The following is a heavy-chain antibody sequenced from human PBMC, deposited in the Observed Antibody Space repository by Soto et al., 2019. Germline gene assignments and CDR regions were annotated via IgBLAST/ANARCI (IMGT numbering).Heavy chain of an antibody. CDR2: INHSGST. J-gene: IGHJ4*02. CDR1: GGSFSGYY. Sequence: PSEALSLTCALYGGSFSGYYXGWVRQPRGKGLEWIGEINHSGSTNYNPSLKSRVTISVDTSKNQFSLKLSSLTAADTAVYYCARGPDNWNDESGFDYWGQGTLVTVSS. D-gene: IGHD1-20*01. CDR3: ARGPDNWNDESGFDY. V-gene: IGHV4-34*01.